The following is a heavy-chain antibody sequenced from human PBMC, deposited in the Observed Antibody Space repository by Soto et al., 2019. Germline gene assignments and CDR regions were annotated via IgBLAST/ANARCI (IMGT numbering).Heavy chain of an antibody. CDR3: VRNLYSYGNSWFDP. J-gene: IGHJ5*02. CDR2: VYYTGST. Sequence: SETLSLTCTVSGGSIISSGYYWGCIRQPPGKGLEWIGSVYYTGSTYYKPSLESRVTISVDTSKNQFSLKLRSVTAADTAVYYCVRNLYSYGNSWFDPWGKGTLVTVS. CDR1: GGSIISSGYY. D-gene: IGHD5-18*01. V-gene: IGHV4-39*01.